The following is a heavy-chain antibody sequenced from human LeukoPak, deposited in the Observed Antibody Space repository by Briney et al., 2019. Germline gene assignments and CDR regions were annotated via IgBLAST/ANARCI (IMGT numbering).Heavy chain of an antibody. J-gene: IGHJ4*02. D-gene: IGHD3-16*02. CDR3: ATGNDYVWGSYRYTRKFDY. CDR2: FDPEDGET. V-gene: IGHV1-24*01. Sequence: ASVKVSCKVSGYTLAELSMHWVRQALGKGLEWMGGFDPEDGETIYAQKFQGRVTMTEDTSTDTAYMELSSLRSEDTAVYYCATGNDYVWGSYRYTRKFDYWGQGTLVTVSS. CDR1: GYTLAELS.